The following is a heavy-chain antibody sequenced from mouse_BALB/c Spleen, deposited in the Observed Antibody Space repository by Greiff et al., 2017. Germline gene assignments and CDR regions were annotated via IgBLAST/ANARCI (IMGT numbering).Heavy chain of an antibody. V-gene: IGHV5-4*02. CDR3: ERDEGGYFDV. CDR1: GFTFSDYY. Sequence: EVQVVESGGGLVKPGGSLKLSCAASGFTFSDYYMYWVRQTPEKRLEWVATISDGGSYTYYPDSVKGRFTISRDNAKNNLYLQMSSLKSEDTAMYYCERDEGGYFDVWGAGTTVTVSS. J-gene: IGHJ1*01. CDR2: ISDGGSYT.